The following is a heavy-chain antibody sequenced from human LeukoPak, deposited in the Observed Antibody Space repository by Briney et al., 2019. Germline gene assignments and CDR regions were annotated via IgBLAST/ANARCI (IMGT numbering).Heavy chain of an antibody. V-gene: IGHV1-18*01. CDR1: GYTFTSYG. J-gene: IGHJ4*02. Sequence: ASVKVSCKASGYTFTSYGISWVRQAPGQGLEWMGWISAYNGNTNYAQKLQGRVTITTETSTSTAYRGRKGLRSEETALHNWLXDPLXLXXXXXXXWGQGTLVTVSS. CDR2: ISAYNGNT. CDR3: LXDPLXLXXXXXXX. D-gene: IGHD3-22*01.